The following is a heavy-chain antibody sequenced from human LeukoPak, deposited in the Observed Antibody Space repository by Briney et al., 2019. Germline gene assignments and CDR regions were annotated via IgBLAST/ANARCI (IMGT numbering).Heavy chain of an antibody. CDR2: ICSASNTI. D-gene: IGHD3-10*01. CDR3: ARDGGFGNYTWFDP. Sequence: LVGSLRLSCADSGFSFSSYSMKWVRQAPGEGLEWVSYICSASNTIYYADSVKGRFTISRDNAKNSLYLQINSLRAAETPMYYCARDGGFGNYTWFDPCGQGTPVTASS. V-gene: IGHV3-48*01. CDR1: GFSFSSYS. J-gene: IGHJ5*02.